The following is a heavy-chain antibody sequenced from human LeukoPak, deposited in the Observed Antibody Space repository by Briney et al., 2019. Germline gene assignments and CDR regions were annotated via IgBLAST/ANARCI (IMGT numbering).Heavy chain of an antibody. CDR2: IYYSGST. CDR3: ARSGSYYEYYFDY. J-gene: IGHJ4*02. D-gene: IGHD1-26*01. Sequence: EPSETLSLTCTVSGGSISSYYWSWIRQPPGKGLEWIGYIYYSGSTNYNPSLKSRVTMSVDTSKNQFSLKLSSVTAADTAVYYCARSGSYYEYYFDYWGQGTLVTVSS. CDR1: GGSISSYY. V-gene: IGHV4-59*12.